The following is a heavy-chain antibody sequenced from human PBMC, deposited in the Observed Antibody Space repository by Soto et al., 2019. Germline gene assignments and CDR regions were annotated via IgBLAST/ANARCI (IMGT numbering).Heavy chain of an antibody. V-gene: IGHV3-30*18. CDR1: GFTFSNYG. Sequence: QVHLVESGGGVVQPGRSLRLSCAGSGFTFSNYGMHWVRQAPGKGLAWVAVISYDGSIKYYVDSVKCRFTISRDNSKNTFYLQMNSRRAEDTAVYYCAKDLGYCSGGNCYSGDYYYGMDVWGQGTTVTVSS. CDR2: ISYDGSIK. CDR3: AKDLGYCSGGNCYSGDYYYGMDV. D-gene: IGHD2-15*01. J-gene: IGHJ6*02.